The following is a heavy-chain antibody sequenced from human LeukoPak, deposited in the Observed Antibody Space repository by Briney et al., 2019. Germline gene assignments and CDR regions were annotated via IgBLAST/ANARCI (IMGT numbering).Heavy chain of an antibody. D-gene: IGHD3-10*01. CDR2: INSDGSST. Sequence: GGSLRLSCAASGFTFSSYWMHWVRQAPGKGLVWVSRINSDGSSTSYADSVKGRFTISRDNAKNTLYLQMNSLRAEDTAVYYCARDLTYYCGSGSPTMDVWGKGTTVTVSS. CDR3: ARDLTYYCGSGSPTMDV. V-gene: IGHV3-74*01. CDR1: GFTFSSYW. J-gene: IGHJ6*03.